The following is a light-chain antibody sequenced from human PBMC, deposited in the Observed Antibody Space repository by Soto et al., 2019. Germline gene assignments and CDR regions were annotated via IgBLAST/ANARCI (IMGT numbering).Light chain of an antibody. Sequence: EIVLTQSPATLSLSPGERATLSCRASQIVSSYLAWYQQKPGQAPRLLIYDASTRATGIPARFSGSGSGTDFTLTISSLEPEDFAVYYCQQRSNWPPNFGQGTRLEIK. CDR3: QQRSNWPPN. CDR2: DAS. V-gene: IGKV3-11*01. J-gene: IGKJ5*01. CDR1: QIVSSY.